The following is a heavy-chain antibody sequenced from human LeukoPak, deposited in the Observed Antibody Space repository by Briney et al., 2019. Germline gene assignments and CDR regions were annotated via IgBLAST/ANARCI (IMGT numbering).Heavy chain of an antibody. CDR2: INAGNGNT. CDR1: GYTFTSYA. D-gene: IGHD2-2*01. Sequence: ASVKVSCKASGYTFTSYAMHWVRQAPGQRLEWMGWINAGNGNTKYSQKFQGRVTITRDTSASTAYMELSSLRSEDTAVYYCARAFVVVPAAIAYWGQGTQVTVSS. J-gene: IGHJ4*02. CDR3: ARAFVVVPAAIAY. V-gene: IGHV1-3*01.